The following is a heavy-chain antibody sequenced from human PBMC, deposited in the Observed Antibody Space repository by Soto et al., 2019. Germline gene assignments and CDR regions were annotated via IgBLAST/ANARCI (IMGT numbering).Heavy chain of an antibody. V-gene: IGHV1-69*13. CDR3: ARDGGCISTSCYGPMDV. Sequence: GASVKVSCKASGGTFSSYAISWVRQAPGQGLEWMGGIIPIFGTANYAQKFQGRVTITADESTSTAYMELSSLRSEDTALYYCARDGGCISTSCYGPMDVWGQGTTVTVSS. D-gene: IGHD2-2*01. CDR1: GGTFSSYA. CDR2: IIPIFGTA. J-gene: IGHJ6*02.